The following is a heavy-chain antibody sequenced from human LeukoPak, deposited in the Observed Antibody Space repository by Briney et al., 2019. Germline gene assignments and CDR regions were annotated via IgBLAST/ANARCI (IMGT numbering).Heavy chain of an antibody. CDR1: GYTFTSYY. V-gene: IGHV1-46*01. Sequence: ASVKVSCKASGYTFTSYYMHWVRQAPGQGLGWRGLINPSGGSTSYAQKFQGRVTMTRDTSTSTVYMELSSLRSEDTAVYYCARSGDSGYDYEEYYYYMDVWGKGTTVTVSS. J-gene: IGHJ6*03. D-gene: IGHD5-12*01. CDR3: ARSGDSGYDYEEYYYYMDV. CDR2: INPSGGST.